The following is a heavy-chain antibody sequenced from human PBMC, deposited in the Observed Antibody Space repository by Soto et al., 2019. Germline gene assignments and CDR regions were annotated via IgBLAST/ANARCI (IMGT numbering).Heavy chain of an antibody. D-gene: IGHD6-13*01. CDR2: ISYDGSNK. Sequence: GGSLRLSCAASGFTFSSYAMHWVRQAPGKGLEWVAVISYDGSNKYYADSVKGRFTISRDNSKNTLYLQMNSLRAEDTAVYYCARGIAAAGTGYYMDVWGKGTTVTVSS. J-gene: IGHJ6*03. CDR1: GFTFSSYA. CDR3: ARGIAAAGTGYYMDV. V-gene: IGHV3-30*04.